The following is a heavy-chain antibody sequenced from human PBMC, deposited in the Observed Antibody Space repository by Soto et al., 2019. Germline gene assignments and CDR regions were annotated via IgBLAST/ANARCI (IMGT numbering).Heavy chain of an antibody. J-gene: IGHJ6*02. D-gene: IGHD1-26*01. Sequence: QVQLVQSGTEVKRPGDSVKVSCKASGYTFTGYYVHWVRQAPGQGLEWKGWINPNSGDTYLAQRFQGRVTMSRDTSIGTAYMELRGLPSDDTAEYYCAKGGAIVAAGTRVYLYNAMDVWGQGTTVTVSS. CDR1: GYTFTGYY. V-gene: IGHV1-2*02. CDR3: AKGGAIVAAGTRVYLYNAMDV. CDR2: INPNSGDT.